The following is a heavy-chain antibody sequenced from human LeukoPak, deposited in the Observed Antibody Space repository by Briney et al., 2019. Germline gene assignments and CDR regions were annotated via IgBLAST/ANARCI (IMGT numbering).Heavy chain of an antibody. CDR1: GYSFTSYD. V-gene: IGHV1-8*01. D-gene: IGHD3-10*01. J-gene: IGHJ6*03. CDR2: MNPNSGNT. Sequence: GASVKVSCKASGYSFTSYDTDWVRQDTGQGLEWMGWMNPNSGNTGYAEKFQGRVTMTRNTSISTAYMELSSLRSEDTAVYYCARANYGSGSYHPYYYYMDVWGQGTTVTVSS. CDR3: ARANYGSGSYHPYYYYMDV.